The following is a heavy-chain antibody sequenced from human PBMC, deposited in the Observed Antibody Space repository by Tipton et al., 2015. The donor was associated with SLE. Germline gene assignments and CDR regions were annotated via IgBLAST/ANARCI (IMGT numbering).Heavy chain of an antibody. J-gene: IGHJ5*02. CDR3: AKDHERFVRGVSWFDP. D-gene: IGHD3-10*01. CDR2: IMWDGNNQ. V-gene: IGHV3-30*02. Sequence: SLRLSCAASGFIFNYYGMHWVRQAPGKGLEWVTFIMWDGNNQYYADSVRGRFTVSRDSSKSVVYLQMRSLRTEDTGVYYCAKDHERFVRGVSWFDPRGQGTIVPVSS. CDR1: GFIFNYYG.